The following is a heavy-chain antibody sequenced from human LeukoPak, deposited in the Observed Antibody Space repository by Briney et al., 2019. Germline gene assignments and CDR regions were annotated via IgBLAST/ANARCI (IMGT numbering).Heavy chain of an antibody. CDR1: GYSFTSYW. D-gene: IGHD6-13*01. CDR2: IYPGDSDT. CDR3: ARRELAADFSVAAAVDY. V-gene: IGHV5-51*01. J-gene: IGHJ4*02. Sequence: GESLEISCQGSGYSFTSYWIGWVRQMPGKGLEWMGIIYPGDSDTRYSPSFQGQVTISADKSISTAYLQWSSLKASDTAMYYCARRELAADFSVAAAVDYWGQGTLVTVSS.